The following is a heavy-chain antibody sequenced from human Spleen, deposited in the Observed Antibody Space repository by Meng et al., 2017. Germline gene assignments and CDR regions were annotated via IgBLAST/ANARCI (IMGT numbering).Heavy chain of an antibody. CDR2: INPNSGGT. CDR3: AHMSRYSYDVPFDY. Sequence: QVQLVQPGAEVKKPGASVKVSGKASGYTFPDYWLHWVRRAPGQGLEWMGRINPNSGGTNYAQKFQGRVTMTRDTSKNQVVLTMTNMDPVDTATYYCAHMSRYSYDVPFDYWGQGTLVTVSS. CDR1: GYTFPDYW. V-gene: IGHV1/OR15-1*03. J-gene: IGHJ4*02. D-gene: IGHD5-18*01.